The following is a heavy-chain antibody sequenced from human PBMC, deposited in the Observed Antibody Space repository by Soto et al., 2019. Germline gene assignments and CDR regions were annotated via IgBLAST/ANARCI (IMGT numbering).Heavy chain of an antibody. V-gene: IGHV3-7*05. Sequence: EVQLVEPGGGLVQPGGSLRLSCAASGFTFSDYWMNWVRQAPGKGLEWVASIKYDGREKDYVDSVKGRFTISRDNAQNSLYLQMASLRAEDTAVYYCARDGVEAGLYFDHWGQGTPVTVSS. J-gene: IGHJ4*02. D-gene: IGHD6-13*01. CDR3: ARDGVEAGLYFDH. CDR2: IKYDGREK. CDR1: GFTFSDYW.